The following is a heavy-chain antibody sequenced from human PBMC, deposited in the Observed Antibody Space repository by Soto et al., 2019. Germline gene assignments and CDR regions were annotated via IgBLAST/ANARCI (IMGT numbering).Heavy chain of an antibody. D-gene: IGHD4-17*01. CDR1: GGSTITYY. CDR3: ARHERNNVDYGGRYLQL. Sequence: SDTLSLTCTVSGGSTITYYWSWIRQLPGKGLEWIGYIYYSGSTNYNPSLKSRVTISVDTSKNQFSLKLSSVTAADTAVYYCARHERNNVDYGGRYLQLWGQGTLVTGSS. V-gene: IGHV4-59*01. CDR2: IYYSGST. J-gene: IGHJ1*01.